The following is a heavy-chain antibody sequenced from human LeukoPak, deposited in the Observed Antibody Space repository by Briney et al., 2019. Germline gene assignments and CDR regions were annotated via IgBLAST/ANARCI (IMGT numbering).Heavy chain of an antibody. Sequence: SETLSLTCAAYGGSFSGYYWSWIRQPPGKGLEWIGEINHSGSTNYNPSLKSRVTISVDTSKNQFSLKLSSVTAADTAVYYCARGLKGYGSGSYTDYWGQGTLVTVSS. CDR2: INHSGST. CDR1: GGSFSGYY. D-gene: IGHD3-10*01. J-gene: IGHJ4*02. CDR3: ARGLKGYGSGSYTDY. V-gene: IGHV4-34*01.